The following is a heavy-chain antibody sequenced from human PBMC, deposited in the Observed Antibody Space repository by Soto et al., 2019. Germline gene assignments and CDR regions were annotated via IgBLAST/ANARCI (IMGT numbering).Heavy chain of an antibody. Sequence: PGGSLRLSCAASGFTFSDSYMSWIRQAPGKGLEWVSSISGSGGSTYYADSVKGRFTLSRDNSKNTLYLQMNSLRAEDTAVYYCWVHRAYYWGQGTLVTVSS. V-gene: IGHV3-23*01. CDR1: GFTFSDSY. CDR3: WVHRAYY. J-gene: IGHJ4*02. CDR2: ISGSGGST. D-gene: IGHD3-10*01.